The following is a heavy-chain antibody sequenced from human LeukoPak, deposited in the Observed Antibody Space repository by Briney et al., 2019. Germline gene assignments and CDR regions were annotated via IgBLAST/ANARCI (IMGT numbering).Heavy chain of an antibody. D-gene: IGHD3-9*01. J-gene: IGHJ4*02. Sequence: PGGSLRLSCEGSGFPFGSYVMSWVRQAPGKGLEWIAYINHNAEMIFYPDFVKGRFTIPRDNPKKSLYLQMNALRYEDTAIYYCARDHDWAFDLWGQGTLVTVSS. CDR3: ARDHDWAFDL. V-gene: IGHV3-48*02. CDR2: INHNAEMI. CDR1: GFPFGSYV.